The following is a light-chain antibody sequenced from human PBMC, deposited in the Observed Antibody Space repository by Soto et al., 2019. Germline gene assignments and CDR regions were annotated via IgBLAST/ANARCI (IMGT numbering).Light chain of an antibody. V-gene: IGLV1-47*01. CDR2: RND. J-gene: IGLJ2*01. CDR3: ASWDDSLRNVV. Sequence: QSVLTQPPSTSGAPGQRVAISCSGSSPNIGSNFVYWYQHLPRRAPRLLILRNDQRPSGVPDRFSGSKSGTSASLAISGLPSEDEADYYCASWDDSLRNVVFGGGTKLTVL. CDR1: SPNIGSNF.